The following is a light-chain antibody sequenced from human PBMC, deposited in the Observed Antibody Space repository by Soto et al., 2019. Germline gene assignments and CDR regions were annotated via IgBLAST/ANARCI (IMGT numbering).Light chain of an antibody. CDR3: LQDYSYPWT. V-gene: IGKV1-6*01. Sequence: IEMTQSPSSLSVSVGDSFTINCRTSQSIATYLNWYQQKPGKAPKLLIYAASSLQSGVPSRFSGSGSGTDFTLTISSLQPEDFATYYCLQDYSYPWTFGQGTTVDIK. J-gene: IGKJ1*01. CDR1: QSIATY. CDR2: AAS.